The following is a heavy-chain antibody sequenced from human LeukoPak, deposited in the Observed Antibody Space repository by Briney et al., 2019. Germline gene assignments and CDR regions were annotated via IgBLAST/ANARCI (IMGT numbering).Heavy chain of an antibody. D-gene: IGHD6-19*01. CDR3: ASHIAVAGTPLYDY. V-gene: IGHV3-48*01. Sequence: GGSLRLSCAASGFTFSSYSMNWVRQAPGKGLEWVSYISSSSSTIYYADSVKGRFTISIDNAKNSLYLQMNSLRAEDTAVYYCASHIAVAGTPLYDYWGQGTLVTVSS. CDR2: ISSSSSTI. CDR1: GFTFSSYS. J-gene: IGHJ4*02.